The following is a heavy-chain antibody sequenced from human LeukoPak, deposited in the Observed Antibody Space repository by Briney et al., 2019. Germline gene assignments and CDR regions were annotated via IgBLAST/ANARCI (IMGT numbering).Heavy chain of an antibody. Sequence: PGGSLRLSCAASGFTFSSYTMTWVRQAPGKGLDWVSTISGSGGTTYYADSVKGRFAVSRDNSENTLCLHMNSLRAEDTAIYYCARTITMIVGDFGYWGQGTLVTVSS. D-gene: IGHD3-22*01. CDR2: ISGSGGTT. J-gene: IGHJ4*02. CDR3: ARTITMIVGDFGY. CDR1: GFTFSSYT. V-gene: IGHV3-23*01.